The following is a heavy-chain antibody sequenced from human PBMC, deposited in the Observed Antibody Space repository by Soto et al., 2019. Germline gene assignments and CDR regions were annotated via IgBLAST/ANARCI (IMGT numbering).Heavy chain of an antibody. CDR3: ARDLRRRTSATIAARNYYYYGMDV. J-gene: IGHJ6*02. CDR1: GFTFSSYA. Sequence: GGSLRLSCAASGFTFSSYAMHWVRQAPGKGLEWVAVISYDGSNKYYADSVKGRFTISRDNSKNTLYLQMNSLRAEDTAVYYCARDLRRRTSATIAARNYYYYGMDVWGQGTTVTVSS. V-gene: IGHV3-30-3*01. CDR2: ISYDGSNK. D-gene: IGHD6-6*01.